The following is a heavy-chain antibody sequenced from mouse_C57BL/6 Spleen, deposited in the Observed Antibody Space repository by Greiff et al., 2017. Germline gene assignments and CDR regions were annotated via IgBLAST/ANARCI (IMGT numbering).Heavy chain of an antibody. J-gene: IGHJ3*01. CDR1: GYTFTSYT. V-gene: IGHV1-4*01. D-gene: IGHD2-4*01. CDR2: INPSSGYT. CDR3: AREGIYYDYPSY. Sequence: VQLQQSGAELARPGASVKMSCKASGYTFTSYTMHWVKQRPGQGLEWIGYINPSSGYTKYNQKFKDKATLTADKSSSTAYMQLSSLTSEDSAVYYCAREGIYYDYPSYWGQGTLVTVSA.